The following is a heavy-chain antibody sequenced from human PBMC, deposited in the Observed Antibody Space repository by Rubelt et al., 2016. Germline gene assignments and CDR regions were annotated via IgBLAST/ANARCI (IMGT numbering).Heavy chain of an antibody. Sequence: QVQLQESGPGLVKPSGTLSLTCAVSGGSISSLNWWSWVRQPPGKGLEWIGEIYQSGSTHYEPSLYNRVTVSIDKSKNQFSLKLTSVTAADTAVYYCAGGMGRGRSSDYFDSWGQGTLVTVSS. J-gene: IGHJ4*02. D-gene: IGHD2-15*01. CDR3: AGGMGRGRSSDYFDS. V-gene: IGHV4-4*02. CDR2: IYQSGST. CDR1: GGSISSLNW.